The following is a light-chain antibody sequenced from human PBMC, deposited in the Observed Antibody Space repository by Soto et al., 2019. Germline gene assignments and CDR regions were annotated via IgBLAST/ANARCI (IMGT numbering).Light chain of an antibody. CDR3: QHYNSYSEA. Sequence: IQWTQSPSSLSASVGDRVTITCQASQGISSYLAWYQQKPGKAPKLLIYAASTLQSGVPSRFSGSGSGTEFTLTISSLQPDDFETYYCQHYNSYSEAFGQGTKVDIK. CDR2: AAS. V-gene: IGKV1-9*01. J-gene: IGKJ1*01. CDR1: QGISSY.